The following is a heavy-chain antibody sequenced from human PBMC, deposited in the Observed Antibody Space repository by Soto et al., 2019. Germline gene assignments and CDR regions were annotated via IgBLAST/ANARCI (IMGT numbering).Heavy chain of an antibody. CDR2: IYWDNDK. J-gene: IGHJ6*02. V-gene: IGHV2-5*02. CDR1: GFSLNTGGLG. D-gene: IGHD2-21*02. CDR3: VHSRCGGDCLQSYSSHYYYGMDV. Sequence: QITLKESGPTLVKPTQTLTPTCTFSGFSLNTGGLGVGWIRQPPGKALEWLALIYWDNDKRYSPSLMSRLTITKDTSKNQVVLTMTNMDPVDAATYYCVHSRCGGDCLQSYSSHYYYGMDVWGQGTTVTVSS.